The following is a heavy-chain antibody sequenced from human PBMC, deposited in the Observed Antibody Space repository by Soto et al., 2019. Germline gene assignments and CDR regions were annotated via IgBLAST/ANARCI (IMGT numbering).Heavy chain of an antibody. Sequence: QVQLVESGGGAVQPGRSLRLSYAASGFTFTNYGMHWVRQAPGKGLEWVSIISYDGNHAYYADFVRGRFTISRDDSKNTLYLQLNSLRAEDTAVYYCAKDADYGSGSYDPPDYWGQGTLVAVSS. CDR1: GFTFTNYG. D-gene: IGHD3-10*01. CDR3: AKDADYGSGSYDPPDY. V-gene: IGHV3-30*18. J-gene: IGHJ4*02. CDR2: ISYDGNHA.